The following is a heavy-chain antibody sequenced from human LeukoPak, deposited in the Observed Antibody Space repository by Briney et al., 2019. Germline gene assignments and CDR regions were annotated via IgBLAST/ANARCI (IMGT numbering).Heavy chain of an antibody. D-gene: IGHD2-21*01. CDR3: ARSVGGEVIASGHYYYYYYMDV. CDR1: GYSISSGYY. V-gene: IGHV4-38-2*01. CDR2: IYHSGST. Sequence: SETLSLTXAVSGYSISSGYYWGWIREPPGKGLERIGSIYHSGSTYYNPSLKSRVTISVDTSKNQFSLKLSSVTAADTAIYYCARSVGGEVIASGHYYYYYYMDVWGKGTTVTVSS. J-gene: IGHJ6*03.